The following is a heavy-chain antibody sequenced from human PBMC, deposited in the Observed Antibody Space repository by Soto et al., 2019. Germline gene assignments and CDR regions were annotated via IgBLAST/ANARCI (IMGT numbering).Heavy chain of an antibody. D-gene: IGHD2-15*01. J-gene: IGHJ4*02. V-gene: IGHV1-69*05. CDR3: VKDVVFWP. CDR2: IVPIVDTS. Sequence: ASVKVSCKTSGGTFSSYAISWVRQAPGQGLEWMGGIVPIVDTSTYADSVKGRFTISRDNSKNTLSLQMSSLRGDDTAMYYCVKDVVFWPWGQGTLVTVSS. CDR1: GGTFSSYA.